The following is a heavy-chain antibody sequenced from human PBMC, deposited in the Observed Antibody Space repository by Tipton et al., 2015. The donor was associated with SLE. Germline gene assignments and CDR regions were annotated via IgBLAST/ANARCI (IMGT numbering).Heavy chain of an antibody. Sequence: TLSLTCTVSGGSIRDYYWSWIRQPPGKGLEWIGHIYTSGTTYNPSLKSRVTISVDTSKTHMSLKLRSVTAADTAVYYCARHYDSTGFGRDAWFAPWGQGPLVSVSS. CDR1: GGSIRDYY. CDR3: ARHYDSTGFGRDAWFAP. CDR2: IYTSGT. J-gene: IGHJ5*02. D-gene: IGHD3-22*01. V-gene: IGHV4-4*09.